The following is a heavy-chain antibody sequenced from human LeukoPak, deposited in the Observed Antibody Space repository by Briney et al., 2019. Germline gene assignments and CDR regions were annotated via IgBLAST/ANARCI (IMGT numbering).Heavy chain of an antibody. CDR2: IYYSRGT. D-gene: IGHD3-16*02. Sequence: PSQTLSLACAVSGGSISSGGYSWSWIRQPPGKGLEWIGYIYYSRGTYYNPSLKSRVTISVDTSKNQFSLKLSSVTAADTAMYYCARYDVWGTYRAFDYWGQGTLVTVSS. V-gene: IGHV4-30-4*07. J-gene: IGHJ4*02. CDR1: GGSISSGGYS. CDR3: ARYDVWGTYRAFDY.